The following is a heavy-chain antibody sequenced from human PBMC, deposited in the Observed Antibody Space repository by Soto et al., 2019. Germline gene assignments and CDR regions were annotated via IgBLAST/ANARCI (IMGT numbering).Heavy chain of an antibody. CDR2: IYYSGST. CDR3: ARDLRDYYYYMDV. CDR1: GGSISSSSYY. Sequence: SETLSLTCTVSGGSISSSSYYWGWIRQPPGKGLEWVGSIYYSGSTYYNPSLKSRVTISVDTSKNQFSLKLSSVTAADTAVYYCARDLRDYYYYMDVWGKGTTVTVSS. J-gene: IGHJ6*03. V-gene: IGHV4-39*01.